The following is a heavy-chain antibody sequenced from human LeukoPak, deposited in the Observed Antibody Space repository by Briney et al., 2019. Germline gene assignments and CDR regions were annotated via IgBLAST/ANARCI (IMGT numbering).Heavy chain of an antibody. J-gene: IGHJ3*02. CDR3: AKDRDDYVWGSYLGAFDI. V-gene: IGHV3-23*01. CDR1: GFTFSSYA. Sequence: GGSLRLSCAASGFTFSSYAMSWVRQAPGRGLEWVSLISGSGGSTYYADSVKGRFTISRDNSKNTLYLQMNSLRAEDTAVFYCAKDRDDYVWGSYLGAFDIWGQGTMVTVSP. CDR2: ISGSGGST. D-gene: IGHD3-16*01.